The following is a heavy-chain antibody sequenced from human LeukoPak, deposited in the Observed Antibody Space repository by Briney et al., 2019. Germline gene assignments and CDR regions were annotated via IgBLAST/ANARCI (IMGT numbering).Heavy chain of an antibody. J-gene: IGHJ4*02. D-gene: IGHD6-19*01. V-gene: IGHV3-48*04. CDR3: ARDRISSGWSYFDY. Sequence: GGSLRLSCSASGFTFSNYAMSWVRQAPGKGLEWVSYISSSSSTIYYADSVKGRFTISRDNAKNSLYLQMNSQRAEDTAVYYCARDRISSGWSYFDYWGQGTLVTVSS. CDR1: GFTFSNYA. CDR2: ISSSSSTI.